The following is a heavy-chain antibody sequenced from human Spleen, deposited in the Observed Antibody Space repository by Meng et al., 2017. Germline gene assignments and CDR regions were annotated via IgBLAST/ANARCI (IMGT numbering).Heavy chain of an antibody. V-gene: IGHV3-53*02. CDR2: LYSGGGT. CDR3: ARHDWFDP. CDR1: GFIISSDY. J-gene: IGHJ5*02. Sequence: EVQLVETGGGLIQPGEPLRLSCAASGFIISSDYMHWLRQAPGKGLEWVSVLYSGGGTYYADSVKGRFTISRDNSKNTVYLQMNSLRAEDTAIYYCARHDWFDPWGQGTLVTVSS.